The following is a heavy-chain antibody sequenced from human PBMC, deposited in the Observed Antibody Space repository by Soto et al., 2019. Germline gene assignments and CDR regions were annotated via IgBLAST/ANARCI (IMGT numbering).Heavy chain of an antibody. J-gene: IGHJ5*02. Sequence: QVQLVESGGGVVQPGRSLRLSCAASGFTFSSYGRHWVRQAPGKGLEWVAVISYDGSNKYYADSVKGRFTISRDNSKNTLYLQMNSLRAEDTAVYYCAKVNVNNWFDPWGQGTLVTVSS. D-gene: IGHD1-1*01. V-gene: IGHV3-30*18. CDR1: GFTFSSYG. CDR3: AKVNVNNWFDP. CDR2: ISYDGSNK.